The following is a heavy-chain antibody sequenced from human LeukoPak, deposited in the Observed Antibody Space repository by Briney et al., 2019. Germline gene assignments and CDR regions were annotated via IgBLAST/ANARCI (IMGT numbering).Heavy chain of an antibody. Sequence: PGGSLRLSCAASGFTFSKYGMNWVRQAPGKGLEWVSVISGSGGTTYYADSVKGRFTISRDSSKNTLYLQMNSLRAEDTAVYYCAKVSGGGLYYDGMDVWGQGTTVTVSS. D-gene: IGHD1-14*01. CDR2: ISGSGGTT. J-gene: IGHJ6*02. CDR1: GFTFSKYG. CDR3: AKVSGGGLYYDGMDV. V-gene: IGHV3-23*01.